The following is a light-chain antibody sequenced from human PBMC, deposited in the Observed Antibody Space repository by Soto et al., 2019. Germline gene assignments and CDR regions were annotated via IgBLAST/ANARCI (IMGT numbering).Light chain of an antibody. CDR1: SSNIGANYD. J-gene: IGLJ1*01. CDR2: ANT. Sequence: QLVLTQPPSVSGAPGQRVTISCNGSSSNIGANYDVHWYQQLPGTAPKLLIYANTNRPSGVPGRVSGSKSGTSASLAITGLQAEDEADYYCQSYDSSLSGYVFGTGTKLTVL. V-gene: IGLV1-40*01. CDR3: QSYDSSLSGYV.